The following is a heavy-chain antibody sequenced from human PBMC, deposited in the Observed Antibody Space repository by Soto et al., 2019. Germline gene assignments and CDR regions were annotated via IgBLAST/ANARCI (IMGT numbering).Heavy chain of an antibody. J-gene: IGHJ5*02. CDR3: ARDLNAWFDP. CDR1: GGTFSSYT. CDR2: IIPILGIA. V-gene: IGHV1-69*08. Sequence: QVQLVQSGAEVKKPGSSVKVSCKASGGTFSSYTISWVRQAPGQGLEWMGRIIPILGIANYAQKFQGRVTITADKFTGTAYMERSSLRSEDTAVYCCARDLNAWFDPWGQGTLVTVSS.